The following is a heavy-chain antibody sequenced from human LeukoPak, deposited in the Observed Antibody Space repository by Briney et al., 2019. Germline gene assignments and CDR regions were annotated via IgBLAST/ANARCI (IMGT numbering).Heavy chain of an antibody. Sequence: KTSETLSLTCTVSGGSISSSSYYWGWIRQPPGKGLEWIGSIYYSGSTYYNPSLKSRVTISVDTSKNQFSLKLSSVTAADTAVYYCARHAEISSWYMQRPSWFDPWGQGTLVTVSS. D-gene: IGHD6-13*01. CDR1: GGSISSSSYY. J-gene: IGHJ5*02. V-gene: IGHV4-39*01. CDR3: ARHAEISSWYMQRPSWFDP. CDR2: IYYSGST.